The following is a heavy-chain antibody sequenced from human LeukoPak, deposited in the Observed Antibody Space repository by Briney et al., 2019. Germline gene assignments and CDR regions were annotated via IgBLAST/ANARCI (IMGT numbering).Heavy chain of an antibody. Sequence: EASVKVSCKASGGTFSSYAISWVRQAPGQGLEWMGGIIPIFGTANYAQKFQGRVTITTDESTSTAYMELSSLRSEDTAVYYCARRDYDFWSGYSWGQGTLVTVSS. CDR1: GGTFSSYA. V-gene: IGHV1-69*05. D-gene: IGHD3-3*01. CDR2: IIPIFGTA. J-gene: IGHJ5*02. CDR3: ARRDYDFWSGYS.